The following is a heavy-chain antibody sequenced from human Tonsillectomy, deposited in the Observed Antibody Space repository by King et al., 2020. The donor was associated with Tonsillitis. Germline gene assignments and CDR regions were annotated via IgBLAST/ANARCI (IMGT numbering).Heavy chain of an antibody. J-gene: IGHJ4*02. CDR2: IHDSGST. CDR3: ARKGYDNSGYYFFDY. V-gene: IGHV4-31*03. D-gene: IGHD3-22*01. CDR1: GDSLGSGGYY. Sequence: PLQESGPGLVKPSQTLSLTCTVSGDSLGSGGYYWSWIRQYPGKGLEWIGYIHDSGSTYYNPSLKSRLTISVDTSKTQFSLKLSSVTAADTAVYYCARKGYDNSGYYFFDYWGQGTLVTVSS.